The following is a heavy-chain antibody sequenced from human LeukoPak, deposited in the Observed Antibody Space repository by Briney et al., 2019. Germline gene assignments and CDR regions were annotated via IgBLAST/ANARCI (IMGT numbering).Heavy chain of an antibody. Sequence: PSETLSLTCAVYGGSFSGYYWSWIRQPPGKGLEWIGEINHSGSTNHNPSLKSRVTISVDTSKNQFSLKLSSVTAADTAVYYCARGVPHYYGSGSYYKYYYYYYYGMDVWGQGTTVTVSS. V-gene: IGHV4-34*01. CDR2: INHSGST. D-gene: IGHD3-10*01. CDR1: GGSFSGYY. J-gene: IGHJ6*02. CDR3: ARGVPHYYGSGSYYKYYYYYYYGMDV.